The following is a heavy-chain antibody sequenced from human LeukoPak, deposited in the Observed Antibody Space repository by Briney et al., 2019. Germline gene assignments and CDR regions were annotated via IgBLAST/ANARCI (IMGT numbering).Heavy chain of an antibody. CDR3: TRTLTTGFLAGTYYYYYMDV. CDR2: IRSKAYGGTT. J-gene: IGHJ6*03. CDR1: GFTFGDDA. Sequence: PGGSLRLSCTASGFTFGDDAMSWVRQAPGRGLEWVGFIRSKAYGGTTDYAAFVKGRFTISRDDSKSIAYLQMNSLKTEDTAVYYCTRTLTTGFLAGTYYYYYMDVWGKGTTVTVSS. D-gene: IGHD4-17*01. V-gene: IGHV3-49*04.